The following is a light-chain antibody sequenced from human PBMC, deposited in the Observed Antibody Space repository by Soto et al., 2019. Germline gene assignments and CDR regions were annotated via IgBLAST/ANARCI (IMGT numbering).Light chain of an antibody. V-gene: IGLV1-47*01. CDR1: SSNIGNNY. Sequence: QAVVTQPPSASGTPGQRVTISCSGNSSNIGNNYVYWYQQLPGTAPKLLIYRDDQRPSGVSDRFSGSKSGTSASLAISGLRSEDEADYYCETWDDTLNVYVVFGGGTKVTVL. J-gene: IGLJ2*01. CDR2: RDD. CDR3: ETWDDTLNVYVV.